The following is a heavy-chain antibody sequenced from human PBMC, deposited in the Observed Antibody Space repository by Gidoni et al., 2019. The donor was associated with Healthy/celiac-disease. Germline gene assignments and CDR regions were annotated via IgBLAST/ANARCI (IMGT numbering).Heavy chain of an antibody. D-gene: IGHD2-15*01. Sequence: EVQLLESGGGLVQPGGSLRLSCAASGFTFSSYAMGWVRQAPGKGLEWVSAISGSGGSTYYADSVKGRFTISRDNSKNTLYLQMNSLRAEDTAVYYCAKEGYCSGGSCSEDYFDYWGQGTLVTVSS. CDR1: GFTFSSYA. J-gene: IGHJ4*02. CDR3: AKEGYCSGGSCSEDYFDY. V-gene: IGHV3-23*01. CDR2: ISGSGGST.